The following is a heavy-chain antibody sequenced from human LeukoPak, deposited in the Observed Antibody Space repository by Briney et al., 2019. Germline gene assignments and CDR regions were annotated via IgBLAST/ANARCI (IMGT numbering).Heavy chain of an antibody. CDR3: ARGIAVTREFDQ. CDR2: ISGSGGST. V-gene: IGHV3-23*01. CDR1: GFTFSSYA. Sequence: PGGSLRLSCAASGFTFSSYAMSWVRQAPGKGLEWVSAISGSGGSTYYADSVKGRFTISRDNSKNTLYLQMNSLRAEDTAVYYCARGIAVTREFDQWGQGTLVIVSS. D-gene: IGHD6-19*01. J-gene: IGHJ4*02.